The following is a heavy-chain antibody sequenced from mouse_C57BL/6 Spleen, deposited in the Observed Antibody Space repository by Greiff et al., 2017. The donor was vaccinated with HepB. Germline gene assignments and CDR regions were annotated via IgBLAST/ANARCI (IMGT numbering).Heavy chain of an antibody. D-gene: IGHD1-1*02. J-gene: IGHJ4*01. CDR2: ISSGSSTI. Sequence: EVQGVESGGGLVKPGGSLKLSCAASGFTFSDYGMHWVRQAPEKGLEWVAYISSGSSTIYYADTVKGRFTISRDNAKNTLFLQMTSLRSEDTAMYYCAKRVAYYAMDYWGQGTSVTVSS. V-gene: IGHV5-17*01. CDR3: AKRVAYYAMDY. CDR1: GFTFSDYG.